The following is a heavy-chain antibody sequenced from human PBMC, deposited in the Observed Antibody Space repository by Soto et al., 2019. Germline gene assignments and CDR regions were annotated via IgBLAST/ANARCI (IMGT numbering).Heavy chain of an antibody. CDR2: ISSSGSTI. CDR3: ARTGEDCSSTSCYGELDY. J-gene: IGHJ4*02. CDR1: GFTFSDYY. D-gene: IGHD2-2*01. V-gene: IGHV3-11*01. Sequence: QVQLVESGGGLVQPGGSLRLSCAASGFTFSDYYMSWIRQAPGKGLEWVSYISSSGSTIYYADSVKGRFTISRDNAKNSLYLQMNSLRAEDTAVYYCARTGEDCSSTSCYGELDYWGQGTLVTVSS.